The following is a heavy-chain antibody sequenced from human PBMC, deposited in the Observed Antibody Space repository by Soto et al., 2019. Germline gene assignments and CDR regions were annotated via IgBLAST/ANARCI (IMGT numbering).Heavy chain of an antibody. CDR3: ARRRIVVVVAATDYYGMDV. V-gene: IGHV1-69*13. CDR1: GGTFSSYA. CDR2: IIPIFGTA. Sequence: VASVKVSCKASGGTFSSYAISWVRQAPGQGLEWMGGIIPIFGTANYAQKFQGRVTITADESTSTAYMELSSLRSEDTAVYYCARRRIVVVVAATDYYGMDVWGQGTTVTV. J-gene: IGHJ6*02. D-gene: IGHD2-15*01.